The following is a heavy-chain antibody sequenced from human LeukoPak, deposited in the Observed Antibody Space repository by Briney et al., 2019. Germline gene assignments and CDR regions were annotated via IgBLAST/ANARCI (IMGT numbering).Heavy chain of an antibody. V-gene: IGHV1-69*13. J-gene: IGHJ4*02. D-gene: IGHD3-10*01. CDR2: IIPIFGTA. CDR1: GGTFSSYA. Sequence: GASVKVSCKASGGTFSSYAISWVRQAPGQGLEWMGGIIPIFGTANYAQKFQGRVTITADESTSTAYMELSSLRSEDTAVYYCARAPWESYYNSYFDYWGQGTLVTVSS. CDR3: ARAPWESYYNSYFDY.